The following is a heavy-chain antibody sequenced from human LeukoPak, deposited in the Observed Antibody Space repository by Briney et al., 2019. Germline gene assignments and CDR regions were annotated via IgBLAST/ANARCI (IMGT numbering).Heavy chain of an antibody. Sequence: GESLKISCQGSGYSFTSYWIGWVRQMPGKGLEWMGIIYPVDSDTRYRPSFHGHATISADKSSSTACLQWSSLKASETAMYYCARGYDFWSGYPNYYYYMDVWGKGTTVTVSS. CDR2: IYPVDSDT. J-gene: IGHJ6*03. CDR1: GYSFTSYW. D-gene: IGHD3-3*01. CDR3: ARGYDFWSGYPNYYYYMDV. V-gene: IGHV5-51*01.